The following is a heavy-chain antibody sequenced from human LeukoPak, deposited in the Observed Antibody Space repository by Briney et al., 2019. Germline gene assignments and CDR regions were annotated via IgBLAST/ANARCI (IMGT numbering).Heavy chain of an antibody. CDR2: ISGSGGST. Sequence: PGGSLRPSCAASGFTFSSYSMSWVRQAPGKGLEWVSAISGSGGSTYYADSVKGRFTISRDNSKNTLYLQMNSLRAEDTAVYYCAKDSAITGTSWGQGTLVTVSS. J-gene: IGHJ4*02. V-gene: IGHV3-23*01. CDR3: AKDSAITGTS. CDR1: GFTFSSYS. D-gene: IGHD1/OR15-1a*01.